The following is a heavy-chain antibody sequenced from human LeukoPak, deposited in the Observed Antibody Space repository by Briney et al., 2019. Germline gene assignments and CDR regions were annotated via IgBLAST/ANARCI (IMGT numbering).Heavy chain of an antibody. J-gene: IGHJ4*02. V-gene: IGHV1-2*06. Sequence: GASVKVSCKASGYTFTGYYMHWVRQAPGQGLEWMGRINPNSDGTNYAQRLQGRVTITRDTSIHTASMDLSRLRSDDTAVYYCARLVVVTASIDYWGQGTLVTVSS. CDR1: GYTFTGYY. D-gene: IGHD2-21*02. CDR2: INPNSDGT. CDR3: ARLVVVTASIDY.